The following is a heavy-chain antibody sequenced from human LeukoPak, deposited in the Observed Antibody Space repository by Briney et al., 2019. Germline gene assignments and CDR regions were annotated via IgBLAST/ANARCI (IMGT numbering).Heavy chain of an antibody. CDR1: GFTFSDYY. D-gene: IGHD3-22*01. V-gene: IGHV3-11*01. CDR3: ARELSYYYDSSGYHFPFQH. Sequence: PGGSLRLSCAASGFTFSDYYMSWIRQAPGKGLEWVSYISSSGSTIYYADSVKGRFTISRDNAKNSLYLQMNSLRAEDTAVYYCARELSYYYDSSGYHFPFQHWGQGTLVTVSS. CDR2: ISSSGSTI. J-gene: IGHJ1*01.